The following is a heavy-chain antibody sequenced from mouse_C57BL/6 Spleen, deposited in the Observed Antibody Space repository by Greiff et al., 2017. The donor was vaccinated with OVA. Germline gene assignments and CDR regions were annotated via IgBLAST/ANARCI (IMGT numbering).Heavy chain of an antibody. CDR2: ISYSGST. CDR3: AGGSITTDGYFDV. CDR1: GYSITSGYD. V-gene: IGHV3-1*01. J-gene: IGHJ1*03. Sequence: EVKLQESGPGMVKPSQSLSLTCTVTGYSITSGYDWHWIRHFPGNKLEWMGYISYSGSTNYNPSLKSRISITHDTSKNQFFLKLNSVTTEDTATYYCAGGSITTDGYFDVWGTGTTVTVSS. D-gene: IGHD1-1*01.